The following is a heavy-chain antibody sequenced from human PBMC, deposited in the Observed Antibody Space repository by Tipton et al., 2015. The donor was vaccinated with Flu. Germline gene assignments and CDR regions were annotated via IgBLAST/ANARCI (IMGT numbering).Heavy chain of an antibody. J-gene: IGHJ4*02. CDR1: GGSFSGYY. CDR3: ARGVTYCSSTSCYGYYFDY. Sequence: TLSLTCAVYGGSFSGYYWSWIRQPPGKGLEWIGEINHSGSTNYNPSLKSRVTISVDTSKNQFSLKLSSVTAADTAVYYCARGVTYCSSTSCYGYYFDYWGQGTLVTVSS. CDR2: INHSGST. V-gene: IGHV4-34*01. D-gene: IGHD2-2*01.